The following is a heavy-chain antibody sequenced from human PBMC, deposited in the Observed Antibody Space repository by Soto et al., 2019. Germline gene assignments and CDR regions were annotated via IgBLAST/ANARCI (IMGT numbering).Heavy chain of an antibody. D-gene: IGHD3-16*01. J-gene: IGHJ2*01. CDR3: ARDQNYIWGSYPTRYFDL. V-gene: IGHV3-66*01. CDR2: IYSGGST. Sequence: GGSLRLSCAASGFTVSSNYMSWVRQAPGKGLEWVSVIYSGGSTYYADSVKGRFTISRDNSKNTLYLQMNSLRAEDTAVYYCARDQNYIWGSYPTRYFDLWGRGTLVTVSS. CDR1: GFTVSSNY.